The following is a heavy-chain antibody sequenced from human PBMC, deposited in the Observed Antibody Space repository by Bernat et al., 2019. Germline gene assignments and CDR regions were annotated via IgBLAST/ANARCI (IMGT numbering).Heavy chain of an antibody. V-gene: IGHV3-48*01. Sequence: EVQLVESGGGLVQPGGSLRLSCAASGFSFSTSDMHWVRQAPGKRLEWVSFISGSSTTIHYADSMKGRFIISRDNGENSLYLQLSSLRVEDTAVYYCARDGKRRSNYGYDFDYWGQGTLVTVSS. CDR3: ARDGKRRSNYGYDFDY. J-gene: IGHJ4*02. D-gene: IGHD3-16*01. CDR1: GFSFSTSD. CDR2: ISGSSTTI.